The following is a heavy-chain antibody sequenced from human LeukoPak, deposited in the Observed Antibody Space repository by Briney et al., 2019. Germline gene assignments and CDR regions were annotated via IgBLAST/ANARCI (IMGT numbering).Heavy chain of an antibody. J-gene: IGHJ4*02. Sequence: PSETLSLTCTVSGGSISSSYWSWIRQPPGKGLEWIAYIYYSRNTNYNPSLKSRVTISVDRSKNQFSLKLSSVTAADTAVYYCARGKGDYWGQGILVTVSS. CDR3: ARGKGDY. CDR2: IYYSRNT. V-gene: IGHV4-59*01. CDR1: GGSISSSY.